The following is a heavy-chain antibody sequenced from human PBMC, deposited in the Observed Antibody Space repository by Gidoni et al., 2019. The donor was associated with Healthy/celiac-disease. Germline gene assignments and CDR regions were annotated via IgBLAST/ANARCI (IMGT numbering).Heavy chain of an antibody. Sequence: EVQLLESGGGLVQPGGSLRLSCAASGFTFSSYAISLVRQAPGEGLEWVSAIRGSGGSTYYADSVKGRFTISRDNSKNTLYLQMNSLRAEDTAVYYCAKQEGQWELPPGGGSCNYWGQGTLVTVSS. J-gene: IGHJ4*02. CDR1: GFTFSSYA. CDR3: AKQEGQWELPPGGGSCNY. CDR2: IRGSGGST. D-gene: IGHD1-26*01. V-gene: IGHV3-23*01.